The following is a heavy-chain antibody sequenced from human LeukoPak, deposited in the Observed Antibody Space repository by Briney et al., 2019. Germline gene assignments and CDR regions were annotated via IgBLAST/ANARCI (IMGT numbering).Heavy chain of an antibody. J-gene: IGHJ3*02. CDR1: GYTFTSYD. CDR2: MNPNSGNT. Sequence: GASVKVSCKASGYTFTSYDINWVRQATGQGLEWMGWMNPNSGNTGYAQKFQGRVTMTRNTSISTAYMELSSLRSEDTAVYYCARGGDLENYGDTGAFDIWGQGTMVTVSS. D-gene: IGHD4-17*01. CDR3: ARGGDLENYGDTGAFDI. V-gene: IGHV1-8*02.